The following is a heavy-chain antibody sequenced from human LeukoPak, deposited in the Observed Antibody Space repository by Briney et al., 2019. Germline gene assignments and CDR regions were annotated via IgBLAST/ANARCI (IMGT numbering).Heavy chain of an antibody. J-gene: IGHJ4*02. V-gene: IGHV4-30-4*08. CDR2: IYYSGST. Sequence: SETLSLTCTVSGGSISSGDYYWSWIRQPPGKGLEWIGYIYYSGSTYYNPSLKSRVTISVDTSKNQFSLKLSSVTAADTAVYYCARMTTATTSPPDFDYWGQGTLVTVSS. D-gene: IGHD4-11*01. CDR1: GGSISSGDYY. CDR3: ARMTTATTSPPDFDY.